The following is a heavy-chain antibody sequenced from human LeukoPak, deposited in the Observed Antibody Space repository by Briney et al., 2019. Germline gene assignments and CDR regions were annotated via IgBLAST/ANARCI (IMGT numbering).Heavy chain of an antibody. J-gene: IGHJ5*02. Sequence: ASVKVSCKASGYTFTSYGISWVRQAPGQGLEWMGFMSPNSGNTGHAQKFQGRVTMTRDTSISTAYMELSSLTSEDTAVYYCVGVARWGQGTLVTVSS. V-gene: IGHV1-8*02. CDR1: GYTFTSYG. CDR2: MSPNSGNT. CDR3: VGVAR.